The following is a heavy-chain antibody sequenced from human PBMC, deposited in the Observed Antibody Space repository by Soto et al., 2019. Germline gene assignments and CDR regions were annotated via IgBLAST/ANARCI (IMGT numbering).Heavy chain of an antibody. J-gene: IGHJ3*02. CDR2: INAGNGNT. CDR1: GYTFTSYA. Sequence: QVQLVQSGAEVKKPGASVKVSCKASGYTFTSYAMHWVRQAPGQRLEWMGWINAGNGNTKYSQKFQGRVTITRDTSASTAYMELSSLRSEDTAVYYCAGVKGSGWYSEGRNAFDIWGQGTMVTVSS. V-gene: IGHV1-3*01. D-gene: IGHD6-19*01. CDR3: AGVKGSGWYSEGRNAFDI.